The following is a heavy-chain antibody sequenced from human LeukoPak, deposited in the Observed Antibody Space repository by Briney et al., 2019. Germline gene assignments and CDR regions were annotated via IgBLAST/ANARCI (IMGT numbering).Heavy chain of an antibody. CDR1: GGSISSGSYY. V-gene: IGHV4-61*02. D-gene: IGHD2-21*02. CDR3: ARELSPRDGKGYYFDY. Sequence: SETLSLTCTVSGGSISSGSYYWSWIRQPTGKALEWIGRIYSSGSTNYNPSLKSRVTISVDTSKNQFSLRLSSVTAADTAMYYCARELSPRDGKGYYFDYWGQGTLVTVSS. J-gene: IGHJ4*02. CDR2: IYSSGST.